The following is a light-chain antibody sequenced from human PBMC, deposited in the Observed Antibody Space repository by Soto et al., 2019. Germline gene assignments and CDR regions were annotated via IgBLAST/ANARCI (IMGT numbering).Light chain of an antibody. CDR2: DGS. J-gene: IGLJ3*02. CDR1: SSDVGAYNY. CDR3: CSYAGSYTLV. Sequence: QSALTQPRSVSGSPGQSVTISCTGTSSDVGAYNYVSWYQQHPGKVPKLMIYDGSRRPSGVPDRFSGSKSGNTASLTISGLQADDEADYYCCSYAGSYTLVFGGGTKLTVL. V-gene: IGLV2-11*01.